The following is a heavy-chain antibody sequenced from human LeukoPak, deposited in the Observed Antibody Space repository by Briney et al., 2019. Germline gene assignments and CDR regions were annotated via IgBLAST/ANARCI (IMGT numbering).Heavy chain of an antibody. Sequence: SETLSLTCTVSGGSISSYYWSWIRQPPGKGLEWIGYIYYSGSTNYNPSLKSRVTISVDTSKNQFSLKLSSVTAADTAVYYCARAYDSSGYYPYYFDYWGQRTLVTVSS. J-gene: IGHJ4*02. CDR1: GGSISSYY. D-gene: IGHD3-22*01. V-gene: IGHV4-59*01. CDR2: IYYSGST. CDR3: ARAYDSSGYYPYYFDY.